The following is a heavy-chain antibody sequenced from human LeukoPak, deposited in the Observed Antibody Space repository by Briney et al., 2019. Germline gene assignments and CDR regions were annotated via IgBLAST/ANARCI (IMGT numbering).Heavy chain of an antibody. D-gene: IGHD3-16*01. CDR1: GFTFGDYA. CDR3: AKDHWGGSAYCKFDY. V-gene: IGHV3-23*01. CDR2: ISGSGGTT. J-gene: IGHJ4*02. Sequence: GGSLRLSCTASGFTFGDYAMSWVRQAPGKGLEWVSGISGSGGTTDYADSVKGRFTISRDNSKNTLYLQVNSLRAEDTAVYYCAKDHWGGSAYCKFDYWGQGTLVTVSS.